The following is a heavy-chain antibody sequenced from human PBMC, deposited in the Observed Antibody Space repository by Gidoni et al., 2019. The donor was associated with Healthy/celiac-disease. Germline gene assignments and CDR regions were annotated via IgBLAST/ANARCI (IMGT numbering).Heavy chain of an antibody. V-gene: IGHV1-69*01. CDR1: SSYA. Sequence: SSYAISWVRQAPGQGLEWMGGIIPIFGTANYAQKFQGRVTITADESTSTAYMELSSLRSEDTAVYYCARAPPLPVWYYYDSSGGLNYYYYGMDVWGQGTTVTVSS. CDR2: IIPIFGTA. J-gene: IGHJ6*02. CDR3: ARAPPLPVWYYYDSSGGLNYYYYGMDV. D-gene: IGHD3-22*01.